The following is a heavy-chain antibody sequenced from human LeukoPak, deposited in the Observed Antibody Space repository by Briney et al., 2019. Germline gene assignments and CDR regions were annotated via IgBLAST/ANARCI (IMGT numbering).Heavy chain of an antibody. D-gene: IGHD3-3*01. J-gene: IGHJ4*02. V-gene: IGHV3-23*01. CDR1: GFTFSSYA. CDR2: ISGSGGST. CDR3: AKSNQLRFLEWLLHQFDY. Sequence: GGSLRLSCAASGFTFSSYAMSWVRQAPGKGLEWVSAISGSGGSTYYADSVKGRFTISRDNSKNTLYLQVNSLRAEDTAVYYCAKSNQLRFLEWLLHQFDYWGQGTLVTVSS.